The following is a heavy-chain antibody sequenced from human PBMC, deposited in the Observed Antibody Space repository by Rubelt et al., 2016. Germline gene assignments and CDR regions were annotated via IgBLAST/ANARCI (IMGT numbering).Heavy chain of an antibody. CDR3: AKGLLYRVRVTFDS. CDR2: ISGSGGNT. V-gene: IGHV3-23*01. CDR1: GFTFSNYA. J-gene: IGHJ3*02. D-gene: IGHD2/OR15-2a*01. Sequence: VQLLDSGGGLVQPGGSLRLSCATSGFTFSNYAMSWVRQAPGKGLEWVSAISGSGGNTYYADFAKGRFTISRDNSKTPLYLQMNSLRTEDTAIYYCAKGLLYRVRVTFDSWGQGTMVTVSS.